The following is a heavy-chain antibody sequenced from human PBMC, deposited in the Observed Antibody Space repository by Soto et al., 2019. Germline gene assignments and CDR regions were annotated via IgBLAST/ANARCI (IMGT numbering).Heavy chain of an antibody. J-gene: IGHJ4*02. D-gene: IGHD3-10*02. CDR1: GFIFSNYG. CDR3: AIVRVADSPLDH. CDR2: ISYDGSDI. V-gene: IGHV3-30*02. Sequence: QTGGSLRLSCVGSGFIFSNYGMHWVRQAPGKGLEWVAFISYDGSDILYADSVKGRFTISRDNSKSTLFLHMNRPTDADTAIYLWAIVRVADSPLDHWGQGTLVTVSS.